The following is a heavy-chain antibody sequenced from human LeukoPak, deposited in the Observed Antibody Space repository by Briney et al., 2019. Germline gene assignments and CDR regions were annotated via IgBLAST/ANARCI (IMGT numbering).Heavy chain of an antibody. V-gene: IGHV3-23*01. CDR3: AKDERLLAVAGLYFDY. CDR1: GFTFSSYA. D-gene: IGHD6-19*01. Sequence: PGGSLRLSCAASGFTFSSYAMSWVRQAPGKGLEWVSAISGSGGSTYYADSVKGRFTISRDNSKNTLYLQMNSLRAEDTAVYYCAKDERLLAVAGLYFDYWGQGTLVTVSS. CDR2: ISGSGGST. J-gene: IGHJ4*02.